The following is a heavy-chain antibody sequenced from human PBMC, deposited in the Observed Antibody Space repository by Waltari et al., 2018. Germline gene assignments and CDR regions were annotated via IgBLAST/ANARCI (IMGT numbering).Heavy chain of an antibody. D-gene: IGHD4-17*01. V-gene: IGHV3-23*01. CDR3: ANGYGGYHY. J-gene: IGHJ4*02. Sequence: EVQLLESGGGLVQPGGSLRLSCAASGFTFSSCAMSWGRRAPGKGLEWVSAITGSGGSTYYADSVKGRFTISSDNSKNTLYLHMNSLRAEDTAVYYCANGYGGYHYWGQGTLVTVSS. CDR2: ITGSGGST. CDR1: GFTFSSCA.